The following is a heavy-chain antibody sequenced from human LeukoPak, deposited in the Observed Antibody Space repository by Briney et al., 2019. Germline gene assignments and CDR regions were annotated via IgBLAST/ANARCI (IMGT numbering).Heavy chain of an antibody. CDR1: GFTFSTYN. CDR2: ISSSSSYI. J-gene: IGHJ4*02. CDR3: ATRDSIAVAGLDY. D-gene: IGHD6-19*01. V-gene: IGHV3-21*01. Sequence: GGSLRLSCAASGFTFSTYNMTWVRQAPGKGLEWVSSISSSSSYIYYADSVKGRFTISRDNSKNTLYLQMNSLRAEDTAVYYCATRDSIAVAGLDYWGQGTLVTVSS.